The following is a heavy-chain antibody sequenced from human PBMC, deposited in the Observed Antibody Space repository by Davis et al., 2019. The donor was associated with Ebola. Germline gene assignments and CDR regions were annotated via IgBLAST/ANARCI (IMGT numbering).Heavy chain of an antibody. D-gene: IGHD2-2*01. CDR1: GFSFSTYG. CDR2: ISHDGSRR. Sequence: GESLKISCAASGFSFSTYGMHWVRQAPGKGLEWVAVISHDGSRRYYADYVKGRFTISRDNSTNTLYLQMNSLRAGDTAVYYCAKDGSAMIDYYFDYWGQGTLVTVSS. J-gene: IGHJ4*02. CDR3: AKDGSAMIDYYFDY. V-gene: IGHV3-30*18.